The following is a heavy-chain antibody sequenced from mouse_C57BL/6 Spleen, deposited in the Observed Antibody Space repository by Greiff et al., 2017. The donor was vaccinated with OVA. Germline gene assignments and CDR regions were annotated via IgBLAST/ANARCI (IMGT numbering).Heavy chain of an antibody. CDR2: IYPGDGDT. D-gene: IGHD3-1*01. V-gene: IGHV1-82*01. Sequence: QVQLKQSGPELVKPGASVKFSCKASGYAFSSSWMNWVKQRPGQGLEWIGRIYPGDGDTNYNGKFKGKATMTADKSSSTAYMQLSSLTSEDSAVYFCARSIGRTAWFAYWGQGTLVTVSA. J-gene: IGHJ3*01. CDR1: GYAFSSSW. CDR3: ARSIGRTAWFAY.